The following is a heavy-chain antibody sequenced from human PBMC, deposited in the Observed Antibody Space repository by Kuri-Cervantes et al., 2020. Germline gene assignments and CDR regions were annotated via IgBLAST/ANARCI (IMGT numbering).Heavy chain of an antibody. CDR3: ARVGVLLWFGELSLDI. D-gene: IGHD3-10*01. V-gene: IGHV1-46*01. CDR2: INPSGGST. CDR1: GYTFTGYY. Sequence: ASVKVSCKASGYTFTGYYMHWVRQAPGQGLEWMGIINPSGGSTSYAQKFQGRVTMTRDTSTSTVYMELSSLRSEDTAVYYCARVGVLLWFGELSLDIWGQGTMVTVSS. J-gene: IGHJ3*02.